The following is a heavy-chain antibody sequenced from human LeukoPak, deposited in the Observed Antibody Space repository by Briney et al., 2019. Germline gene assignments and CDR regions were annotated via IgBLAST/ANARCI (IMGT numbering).Heavy chain of an antibody. CDR2: IYHSGST. Sequence: SETLSLTCTVSGYSISSGYYWGWIRQPPGKGLEWIGSIYHSGSTYYNPSLKSRVTISVDTSKNQFSLKLSSVTAADTAMYYCARGPPLRGDFDYWGQGTLVTVSS. CDR1: GYSISSGYY. V-gene: IGHV4-38-2*02. CDR3: ARGPPLRGDFDY. J-gene: IGHJ4*02.